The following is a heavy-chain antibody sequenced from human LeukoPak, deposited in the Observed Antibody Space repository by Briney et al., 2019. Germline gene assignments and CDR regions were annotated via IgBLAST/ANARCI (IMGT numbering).Heavy chain of an antibody. Sequence: PSETLSLTCAVSDFSISSGYHWGWVRQPPGQGLEWIGAVHHSGSTYYNPSLKSRVTMSTDTSKSQFSLKLSSVTAADTAVYYCARDRSYFIFDYWGQGTLVTVPS. J-gene: IGHJ4*02. CDR2: VHHSGST. V-gene: IGHV4-38-2*02. CDR3: ARDRSYFIFDY. D-gene: IGHD3-10*01. CDR1: DFSISSGYH.